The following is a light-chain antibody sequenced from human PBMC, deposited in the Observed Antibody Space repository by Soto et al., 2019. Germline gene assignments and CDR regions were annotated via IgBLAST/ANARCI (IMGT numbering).Light chain of an antibody. V-gene: IGLV4-69*01. J-gene: IGLJ2*01. CDR3: QTWGTGPYVV. CDR2: LNSDGSH. Sequence: QSALTQSPSASASLGASVKLTCTLSSGHSSYAIAWHQQQPEKGPRYLMKLNSDGSHSKGDGIPDRFSGSSSGAERYLTISSLQSEDEADYYCQTWGTGPYVVFGGGTKLTVL. CDR1: SGHSSYA.